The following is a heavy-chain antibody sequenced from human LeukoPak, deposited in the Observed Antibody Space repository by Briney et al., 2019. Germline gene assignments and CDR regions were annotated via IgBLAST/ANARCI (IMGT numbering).Heavy chain of an antibody. Sequence: VASVKVSCKASGYTFTSYDINWVRQATGQGLEWMGWMNPNSGNTGYAQKFQGRVTMTRNTSISTAYMELNSLRAEDTAVYYCARSFYYDTLTGYYFLDYWGQGTLVTVSS. CDR3: ARSFYYDTLTGYYFLDY. V-gene: IGHV1-8*01. CDR2: MNPNSGNT. J-gene: IGHJ4*02. CDR1: GYTFTSYD. D-gene: IGHD3-9*01.